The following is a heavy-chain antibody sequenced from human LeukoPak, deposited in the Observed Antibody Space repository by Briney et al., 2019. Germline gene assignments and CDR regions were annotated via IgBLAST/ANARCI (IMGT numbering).Heavy chain of an antibody. V-gene: IGHV3-23*01. CDR1: GFILSNCA. CDR2: IDTKGTRT. J-gene: IGHJ4*02. Sequence: GGSLRLSCAASGFILSNCAMTWVRQAPGKGLEWVSGIDTKGTRTYYADSVKGRFTIPRDNSKNTLFLQMNSLRAEDTAVYYCVKEVVATIPPFWGQGTLVTVSS. CDR3: VKEVVATIPPF. D-gene: IGHD5-12*01.